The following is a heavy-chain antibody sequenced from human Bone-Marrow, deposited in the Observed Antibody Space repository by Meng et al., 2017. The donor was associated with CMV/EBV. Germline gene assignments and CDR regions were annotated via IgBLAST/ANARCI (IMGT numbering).Heavy chain of an antibody. CDR3: ARAQAVAGRFCVY. J-gene: IGHJ4*02. V-gene: IGHV4-34*01. CDR1: GGSFSGYY. Sequence: QVRLQQWGAGLLKPSETLSLPCAVYGGSFSGYYWSWIRQPPGKGLEWIGEINHSGSTNYNPSLKSRVTISVDTSKNQFSLKLSSVTAADTAVYYCARAQAVAGRFCVYWGQGTLVTVSS. D-gene: IGHD6-19*01. CDR2: INHSGST.